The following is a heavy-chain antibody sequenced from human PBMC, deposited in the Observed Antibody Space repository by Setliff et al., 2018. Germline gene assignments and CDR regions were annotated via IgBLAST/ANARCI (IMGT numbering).Heavy chain of an antibody. CDR2: IYYSGST. CDR3: ARMSGFLYIDV. Sequence: SETLSLTCTVSDGSLSTYYWSWIRQPPGKGLEWIGYIYYSGSTNYNPSLNSRVTLLIDTAKNQFSLKLSSVTAADTAVYYCARMSGFLYIDVWGKGTTVTVSS. D-gene: IGHD3-3*01. J-gene: IGHJ6*03. V-gene: IGHV4-59*08. CDR1: DGSLSTYY.